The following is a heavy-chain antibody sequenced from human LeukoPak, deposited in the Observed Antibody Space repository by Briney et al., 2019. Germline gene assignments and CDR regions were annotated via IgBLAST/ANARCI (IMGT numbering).Heavy chain of an antibody. V-gene: IGHV3-33*01. Sequence: LPGGSLRLSCAASGFTFSSYGMHWVRQAPGKGLEWVAVIWYDGSNKYYADSVKGRFTISRDNSKNTLYLQMNTLRVEDTAVYYCARTGVWVGEAHGMDVWGQGTTVTVSS. J-gene: IGHJ6*02. CDR2: IWYDGSNK. CDR1: GFTFSSYG. CDR3: ARTGVWVGEAHGMDV. D-gene: IGHD3-10*01.